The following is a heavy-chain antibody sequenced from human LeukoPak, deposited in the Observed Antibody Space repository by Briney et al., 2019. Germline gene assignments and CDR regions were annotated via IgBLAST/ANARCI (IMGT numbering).Heavy chain of an antibody. CDR2: INSDGSDI. D-gene: IGHD1-26*01. V-gene: IGHV3-74*01. J-gene: IGHJ4*02. CDR3: ARGSLGDGSLLVDY. CDR1: GFTFSSYG. Sequence: PGGSLRLSCAAPGFTFSSYGMHWVRQAPGKGLVWVSRINSDGSDITYADSVKGRFTISRDNAKNTVYLQMNSLRAEDTAVYYCARGSLGDGSLLVDYWGQGTLVTVSS.